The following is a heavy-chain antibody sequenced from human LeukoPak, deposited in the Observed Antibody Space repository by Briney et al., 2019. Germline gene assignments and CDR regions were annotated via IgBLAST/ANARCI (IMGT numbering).Heavy chain of an antibody. D-gene: IGHD6-13*01. V-gene: IGHV3-23*01. CDR2: ISGSGAST. CDR1: GFTFNSFW. CDR3: ARPPFSSSWYYFDY. J-gene: IGHJ4*02. Sequence: PGGSLRLSCAASGFTFNSFWMSWVRQAPGKGLQWVSAISGSGASTYYADSVKGRFTISRDNSKSTLYLQMNSLRAEDTAVYYCARPPFSSSWYYFDYWGQGTLVTVSS.